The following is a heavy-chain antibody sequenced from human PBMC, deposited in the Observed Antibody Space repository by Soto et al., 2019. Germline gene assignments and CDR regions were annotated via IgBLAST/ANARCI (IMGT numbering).Heavy chain of an antibody. D-gene: IGHD6-6*01. Sequence: QVQLQESGPGLVKPSQTLSLTCTVSGGSISSGGYYWSWIRQHPGKGLEWIGYIYYTGSTYYNPSLKRQVTISVSTYKNQLALKLSAVTAGDTAVYYCARDRASRSALCFDYWGPGTLVNVFS. CDR2: IYYTGST. CDR3: ARDRASRSALCFDY. V-gene: IGHV4-31*01. CDR1: GGSISSGGYY. J-gene: IGHJ4*02.